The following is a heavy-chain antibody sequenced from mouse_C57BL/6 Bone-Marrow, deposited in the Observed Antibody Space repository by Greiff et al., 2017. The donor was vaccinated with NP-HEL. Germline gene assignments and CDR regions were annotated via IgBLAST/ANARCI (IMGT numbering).Heavy chain of an antibody. Sequence: VQLQQSGAELARPGASVKMSCKASGYTFTSYTMHWVKQRPGQGLEWIGYINPSSGYTKYNQKFKDKATLTADKSSSTAYMQLSSLTSEDSAVYYCAREHYYGSSHWYFDVWGTGTTVTVSS. CDR2: INPSSGYT. CDR1: GYTFTSYT. J-gene: IGHJ1*03. V-gene: IGHV1-4*01. CDR3: AREHYYGSSHWYFDV. D-gene: IGHD1-1*01.